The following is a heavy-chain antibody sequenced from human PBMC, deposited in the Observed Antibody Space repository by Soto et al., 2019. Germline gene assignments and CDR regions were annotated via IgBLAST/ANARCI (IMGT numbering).Heavy chain of an antibody. Sequence: GGSLRLSCAASGFTFSSYSMNWVRQAPGKGLEWVSSISSSSSYIYYADSVKGRFTISRDNAKNSLYLQMNSLRAEDTAVYYCARDLRKGAFDIWGQGKIVTVSS. CDR2: ISSSSSYI. CDR1: GFTFSSYS. J-gene: IGHJ3*02. D-gene: IGHD3-16*01. CDR3: ARDLRKGAFDI. V-gene: IGHV3-21*01.